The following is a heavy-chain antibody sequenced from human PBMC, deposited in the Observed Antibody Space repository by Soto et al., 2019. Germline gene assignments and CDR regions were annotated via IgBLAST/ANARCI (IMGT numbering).Heavy chain of an antibody. CDR3: AKSPYGDYPLDY. D-gene: IGHD4-17*01. J-gene: IGHJ4*02. Sequence: EVQLLESGGGLVQPGGSLRLSCAASGFTFSSYAMSWVRQAPGKGLEWVSAISGSGGSTYYADSVKGRFTISRDNSKNALYLQMNSLRAADTAVYYCAKSPYGDYPLDYWGQGTLVTVSS. CDR1: GFTFSSYA. V-gene: IGHV3-23*01. CDR2: ISGSGGST.